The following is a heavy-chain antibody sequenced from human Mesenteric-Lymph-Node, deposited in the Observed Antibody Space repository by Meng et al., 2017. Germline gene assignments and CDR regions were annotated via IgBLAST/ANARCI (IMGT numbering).Heavy chain of an antibody. V-gene: IGHV4-39*07. CDR1: GDFISSYY. CDR2: IYYRGST. D-gene: IGHD3-10*01. CDR3: ARDRGVSGSPDAFDT. Sequence: SETLSLTCSVSGDFISSYYWGWIRQPPGKGLEWIATIYYRGSTYYNPSLKSRLTISVDTSKSHFSLQLSSVTAADTAMYYCARDRGVSGSPDAFDTWGQGTMVTVSS. J-gene: IGHJ3*02.